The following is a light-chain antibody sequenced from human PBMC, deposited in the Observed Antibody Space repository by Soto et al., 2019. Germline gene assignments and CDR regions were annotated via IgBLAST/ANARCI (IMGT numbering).Light chain of an antibody. CDR2: GAS. J-gene: IGKJ1*01. CDR1: QSVSSK. Sequence: EIVMTQSPATLSVSPGEGATLSCRASQSVSSKLAWYQQKPGQAPRLLIYGASSRATGIPDRFSGSGSGTDFTLTISRLEPEDFAVYYCQHYGSSPETFGQGTKVDIK. V-gene: IGKV3-20*01. CDR3: QHYGSSPET.